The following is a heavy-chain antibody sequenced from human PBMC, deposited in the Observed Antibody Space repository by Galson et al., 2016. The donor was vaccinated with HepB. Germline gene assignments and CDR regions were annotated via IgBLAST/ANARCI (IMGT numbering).Heavy chain of an antibody. D-gene: IGHD3-10*01. CDR2: INPNSGGT. CDR1: GYTFTGYY. V-gene: IGHV1-2*02. Sequence: SVKVSCKASGYTFTGYYIHWVRQAPGQGLEWMGWINPNSGGTNCAQKFQGRVTVTRDTSISTAYMELSRLRSDDTAVYYCTRDGNYYASGPPEGMDVWGQGTTVTVSS. J-gene: IGHJ6*02. CDR3: TRDGNYYASGPPEGMDV.